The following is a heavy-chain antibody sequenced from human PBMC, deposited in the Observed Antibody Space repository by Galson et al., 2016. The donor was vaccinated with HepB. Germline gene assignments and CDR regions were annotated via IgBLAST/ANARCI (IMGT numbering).Heavy chain of an antibody. D-gene: IGHD1-26*01. Sequence: PALVTPTQTLTLTCIFSGFSLSTTGVGVGWMRQPPGKTLEWLAHIYWDGDERYSPSLKSRVTITKDASKNRVVLTMTNMDPVDTATYYCVHIVHSGSYYYFAYWGQGTLVTVSS. V-gene: IGHV2-5*02. CDR2: IYWDGDE. CDR3: VHIVHSGSYYYFAY. CDR1: GFSLSTTGVG. J-gene: IGHJ4*02.